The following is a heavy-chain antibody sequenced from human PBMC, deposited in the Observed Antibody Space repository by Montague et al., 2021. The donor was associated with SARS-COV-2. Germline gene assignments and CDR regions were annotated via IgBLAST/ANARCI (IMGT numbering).Heavy chain of an antibody. J-gene: IGHJ5*02. V-gene: IGHV4-59*01. CDR2: IYYSGGT. CDR3: ARDRFIAGGRLPHGFDP. Sequence: SETLSLTCSVSGGPISGYYWSWIRQSPGKGLEWIGNIYYSGGTIYNPSXXSRVIISVDTSKSQFSLKLSSVNAADTAVYYCARDRFIAGGRLPHGFDPWGQGTLVTVSS. CDR1: GGPISGYY. D-gene: IGHD6-13*01.